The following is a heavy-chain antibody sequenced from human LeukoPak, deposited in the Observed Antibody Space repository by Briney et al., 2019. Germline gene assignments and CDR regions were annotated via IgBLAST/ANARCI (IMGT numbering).Heavy chain of an antibody. V-gene: IGHV3-23*01. J-gene: IGHJ4*02. CDR3: AKADGGQKLVLSHFFDY. Sequence: PGGSLRLSCAASGFTFSSYAMSWVRQAPGKGLEWVSAISGSGGSTYYADSVKGRFTISRDNSKNTLYLQMNSLRAEDTAVYHCAKADGGQKLVLSHFFDYWGQGTLVTVSS. CDR2: ISGSGGST. D-gene: IGHD6-6*01. CDR1: GFTFSSYA.